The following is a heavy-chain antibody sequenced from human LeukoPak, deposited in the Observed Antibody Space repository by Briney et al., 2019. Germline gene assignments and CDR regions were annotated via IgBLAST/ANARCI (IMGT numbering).Heavy chain of an antibody. CDR1: GGSIRSSSFY. CDR2: IDSSGKT. J-gene: IGHJ3*02. D-gene: IGHD2-21*01. Sequence: PSETLSLTCTVSGGSIRSSSFYWGWLRQPPGKGLEWIGNIDSSGKTYSNSSLNSRVTISIDTSKHQFSLRLNSVTAADTAVYYCARDEVLFYAFDTWGQGTVVTVSS. CDR3: ARDEVLFYAFDT. V-gene: IGHV4-39*07.